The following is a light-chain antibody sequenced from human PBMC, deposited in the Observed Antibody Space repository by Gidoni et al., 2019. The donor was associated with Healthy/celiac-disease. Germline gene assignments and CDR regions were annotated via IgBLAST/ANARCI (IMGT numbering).Light chain of an antibody. Sequence: DSQMTQSPSTLSASVGDRVTITCRASQSISSWLAWYQQKPGKAPKLLIYDASSLESGVPSRFSGSGSGTEFTLTISSLQPDDFATYYCQQYNSYSPKTFGQXTKVEIK. CDR3: QQYNSYSPKT. J-gene: IGKJ1*01. CDR1: QSISSW. V-gene: IGKV1-5*01. CDR2: DAS.